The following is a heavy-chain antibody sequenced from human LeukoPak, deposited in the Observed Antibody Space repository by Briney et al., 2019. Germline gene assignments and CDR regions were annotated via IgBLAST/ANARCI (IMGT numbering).Heavy chain of an antibody. J-gene: IGHJ4*02. Sequence: SQTLSLTCTVSGVSISSGSYYWTWIRQPAGKGLEWIGRIYTTGSTNYNPSLKSRVTISVDTSKNQFSLKLSSVTAADTAVYYCARDTWGLTSPFDYWGQGTLVTVSS. V-gene: IGHV4-61*02. CDR3: ARDTWGLTSPFDY. CDR1: GVSISSGSYY. D-gene: IGHD1-26*01. CDR2: IYTTGST.